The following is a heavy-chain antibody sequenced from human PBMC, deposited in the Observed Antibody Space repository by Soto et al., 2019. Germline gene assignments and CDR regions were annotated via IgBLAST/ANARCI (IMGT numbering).Heavy chain of an antibody. Sequence: GGSLRLSCAASGFTFSSYAMHWVRQAPGKGLEWVAVISYDGSNKYYADSVKGRFTISRDNSKNTLYLEMNSLRAEDTAVYYCARVACSSTSCGRGQNYYYYYGMDVWGQGTTVTVSS. D-gene: IGHD2-2*01. V-gene: IGHV3-30-3*01. CDR1: GFTFSSYA. CDR3: ARVACSSTSCGRGQNYYYYYGMDV. CDR2: ISYDGSNK. J-gene: IGHJ6*02.